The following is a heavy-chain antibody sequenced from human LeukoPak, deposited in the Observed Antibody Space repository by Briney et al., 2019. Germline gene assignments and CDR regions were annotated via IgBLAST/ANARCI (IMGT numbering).Heavy chain of an antibody. CDR2: IIPIFGTA. CDR1: GGTFSSYA. J-gene: IGHJ6*04. V-gene: IGHV1-69*13. Sequence: WASVKVSCKASGGTFSSYAISWVRQAPGKGLEWMGGIIPIFGTANYAQKFQGRVTITADESTSTAYMELSSLRSEDTAVYYCARAESITMVRGVHPPYYYYYGMDVWGKGTTVTVSS. D-gene: IGHD3-10*01. CDR3: ARAESITMVRGVHPPYYYYYGMDV.